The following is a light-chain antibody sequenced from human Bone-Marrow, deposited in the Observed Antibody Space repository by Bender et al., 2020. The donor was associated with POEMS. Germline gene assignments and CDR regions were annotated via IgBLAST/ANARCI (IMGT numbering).Light chain of an antibody. CDR3: QSADSAGVYYV. Sequence: SYELTQPPSVSVSPGQTVRITCSGDVLANQYAYWYQRKPGQAPVLVMYKGSERPSGIPERFSGSSSGTTFTLTISGAQAEDEADYYCQSADSAGVYYVFGIGTKVTVL. CDR2: KGS. V-gene: IGLV3-25*03. J-gene: IGLJ1*01. CDR1: VLANQY.